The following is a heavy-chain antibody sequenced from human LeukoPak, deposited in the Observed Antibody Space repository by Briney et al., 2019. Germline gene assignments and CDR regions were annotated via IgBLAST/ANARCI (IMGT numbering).Heavy chain of an antibody. J-gene: IGHJ3*02. D-gene: IGHD5-24*01. CDR1: GFTFSSYA. CDR3: AKGNWDGYNRAFDI. Sequence: GGSLRLSCAAFGFTFSSYAMSWVRQAPGKGLEWVSGISGSGGGTYYGDSVKGRFTISRDNSKNTLYLQMNSLRAEDTAVYYCAKGNWDGYNRAFDIWGLGTMVTVSS. CDR2: ISGSGGGT. V-gene: IGHV3-23*01.